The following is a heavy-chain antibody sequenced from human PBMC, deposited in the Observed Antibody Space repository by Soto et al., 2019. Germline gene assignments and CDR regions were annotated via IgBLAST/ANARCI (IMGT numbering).Heavy chain of an antibody. CDR2: ISGSGGST. CDR1: GFTFSSYA. J-gene: IGHJ6*02. V-gene: IGHV3-23*01. Sequence: GGSLRLSCAASGFTFSSYAMSWVRRAPGKGLEWVSAISGSGGSTYYADSVKGRFTISRDNSKNTLYLQMNSLRAEDTAVYYCARNDGITRYYYYGMDVWGQGTTVTVSS. D-gene: IGHD1-1*01. CDR3: ARNDGITRYYYYGMDV.